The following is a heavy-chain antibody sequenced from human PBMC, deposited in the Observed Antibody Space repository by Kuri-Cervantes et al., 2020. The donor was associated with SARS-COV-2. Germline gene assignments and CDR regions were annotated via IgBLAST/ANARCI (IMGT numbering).Heavy chain of an antibody. D-gene: IGHD3-10*01. V-gene: IGHV3-30*18. CDR3: AKDRGGFFAY. Sequence: GESLKISCAASGFTFSSYGMHWVRQAPGKGLEWVAVISYDGSNKYYADSVKGRFTISRDNSKNTLYLQMNSLRAEDTAVYYCAKDRGGFFAYWGQGTLVTVSS. J-gene: IGHJ4*02. CDR2: ISYDGSNK. CDR1: GFTFSSYG.